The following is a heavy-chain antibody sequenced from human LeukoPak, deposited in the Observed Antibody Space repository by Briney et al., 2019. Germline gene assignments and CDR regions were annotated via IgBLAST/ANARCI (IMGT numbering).Heavy chain of an antibody. Sequence: ASVKVSCKASGYTFTGYYMHWVRQAPGQGLEWMGWINPNSGGTNYAQKFQGRVTMTRDTSISTASMEPSRLRSDDTAVYYCARDRYGYSYGNHRLRDAFDIWGQGTMVTVSS. CDR2: INPNSGGT. J-gene: IGHJ3*02. V-gene: IGHV1-2*02. CDR1: GYTFTGYY. CDR3: ARDRYGYSYGNHRLRDAFDI. D-gene: IGHD5-18*01.